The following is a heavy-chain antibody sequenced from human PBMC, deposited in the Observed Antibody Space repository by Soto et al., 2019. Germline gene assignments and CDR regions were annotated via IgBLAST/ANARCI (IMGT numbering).Heavy chain of an antibody. J-gene: IGHJ5*02. D-gene: IGHD2-2*01. CDR3: ARNYCSSTSCSAGGFDP. V-gene: IGHV4-59*01. CDR2: IYYSGST. Sequence: SETLSLTCTVSGGSISSYYWSWIRQPPGKGLEWIGYIYYSGSTNYNPSLKSRVTISVDTSKNQFSLKLSSVTAADTAVYYCARNYCSSTSCSAGGFDPWGQGTLVTVSS. CDR1: GGSISSYY.